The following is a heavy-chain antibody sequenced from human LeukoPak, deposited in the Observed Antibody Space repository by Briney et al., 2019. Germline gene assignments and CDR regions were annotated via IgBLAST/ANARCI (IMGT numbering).Heavy chain of an antibody. CDR3: ARPASSMVRGVTNWFDP. Sequence: SETLSLTCTVSGGSISSSSYYWGWIRQPPGKGLEWIGSSYYSGSTYYNPSLKSRVTISVDTSKNQFSLKLSSVTAADTAVYYCARPASSMVRGVTNWFDPWGQGTLVTVSS. J-gene: IGHJ5*02. V-gene: IGHV4-39*01. CDR1: GGSISSSSYY. D-gene: IGHD3-10*01. CDR2: SYYSGST.